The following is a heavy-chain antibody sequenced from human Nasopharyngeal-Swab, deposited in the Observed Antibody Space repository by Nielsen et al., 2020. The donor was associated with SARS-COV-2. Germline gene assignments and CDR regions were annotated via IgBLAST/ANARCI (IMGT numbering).Heavy chain of an antibody. D-gene: IGHD3-22*01. CDR3: AKGPEITMIVVVYPFDY. J-gene: IGHJ4*02. CDR2: ISGSGGST. Sequence: GESLKISCAASGFTFSSYAMSWVRQAPGKGPEWVSAISGSGGSTYYADSVKGRFTISRDNSKNTLYLQMNSLRAEDTAVYYCAKGPEITMIVVVYPFDYWGQGTLVTVSS. CDR1: GFTFSSYA. V-gene: IGHV3-23*01.